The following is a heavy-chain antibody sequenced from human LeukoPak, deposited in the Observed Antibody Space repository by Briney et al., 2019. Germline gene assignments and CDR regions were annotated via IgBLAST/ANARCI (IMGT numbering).Heavy chain of an antibody. V-gene: IGHV3-30*18. CDR2: ISHDGRS. CDR1: GFTFRDFG. J-gene: IGHJ4*02. Sequence: PGGSLRLSCAASGFTFRDFGMHWVRQAPGKGLEWVAIISHDGRSNYADFVKGRFTISRDNPKNTVYLQMSSVRPEDTAMYHCAKDTGYSSLWGQGTLVIASA. CDR3: AKDTGYSSL. D-gene: IGHD6-19*01.